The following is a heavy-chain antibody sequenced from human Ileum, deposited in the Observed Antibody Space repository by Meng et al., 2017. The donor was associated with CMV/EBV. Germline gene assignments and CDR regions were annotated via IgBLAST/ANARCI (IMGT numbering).Heavy chain of an antibody. V-gene: IGHV3-11*05. Sequence: QGQLVGFGGDLVKPGGSLRISCAASGFTFSDYYMTWIRQAPGKAPEWLSYISQTSTYINYADSVKGRFTISRDNAKNSVYLQMNSLEPEDTAVYYCSRDPRTLDYWGQGTLVTVSS. CDR3: SRDPRTLDY. CDR2: ISQTSTYI. J-gene: IGHJ4*02. CDR1: GFTFSDYY.